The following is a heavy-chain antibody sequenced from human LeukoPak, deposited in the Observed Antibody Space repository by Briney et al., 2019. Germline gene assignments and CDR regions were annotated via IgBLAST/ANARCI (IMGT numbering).Heavy chain of an antibody. J-gene: IGHJ3*02. CDR3: ARSPDSSGYWDALDI. V-gene: IGHV4-59*08. CDR1: GGSISGYY. D-gene: IGHD3-22*01. Sequence: PSETLSLTCTVSGGSISGYYWSWIRQPPGQGLEWIGYISYSGSANHNPSLKSRVTISVDTSKNQFSLKLSSVTAADTAVYYCARSPDSSGYWDALDIWGQGTMVTVPS. CDR2: ISYSGSA.